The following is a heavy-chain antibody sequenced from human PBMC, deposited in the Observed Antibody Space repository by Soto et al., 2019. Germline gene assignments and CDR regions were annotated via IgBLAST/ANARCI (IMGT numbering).Heavy chain of an antibody. CDR2: ISAYNGNT. J-gene: IGHJ4*02. D-gene: IGHD3-22*01. Sequence: ASVKVSCKTSGYTFTSYGISWVRQAPGQGLEWMGWISAYNGNTNYAQKLQGRVTMTTDTSTSTAYMDLRSLRSDDTAVYYCARGYYYDSSGYFDFWGQGTLGTVSS. CDR1: GYTFTSYG. CDR3: ARGYYYDSSGYFDF. V-gene: IGHV1-18*01.